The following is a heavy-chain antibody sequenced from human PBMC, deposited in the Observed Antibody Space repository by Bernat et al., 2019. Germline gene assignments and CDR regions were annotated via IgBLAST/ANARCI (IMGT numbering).Heavy chain of an antibody. J-gene: IGHJ4*02. CDR1: GFTFSNYA. CDR3: ARDSY. CDR2: ISFDGSNE. V-gene: IGHV3-30*07. Sequence: QVQLVESGGGVVQPGRSLRLSCAASGFTFSNYAVHWVRQAPGKGLEWVAVISFDGSNEYYADSVKGRFTISRDNSKNSLYLQMNSLRAEDTAVYYCARDSYWGQGTLVTVSS.